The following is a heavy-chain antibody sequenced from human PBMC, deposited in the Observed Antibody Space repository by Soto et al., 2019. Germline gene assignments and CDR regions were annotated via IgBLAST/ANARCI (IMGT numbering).Heavy chain of an antibody. D-gene: IGHD2-21*02. J-gene: IGHJ4*02. CDR3: AKDYSTVTADPLSVVLFDY. V-gene: IGHV3-23*01. CDR1: GFTFSSYA. CDR2: ITSDGRT. Sequence: PGGSLRLSCAASGFTFSSYAMSWVRQAPGKGLEWVSIITSDGRTYYADSVKGRFTISRGNSKNTVYLQMNSLRAEDTAVYYCAKDYSTVTADPLSVVLFDYWGQGALVTVSS.